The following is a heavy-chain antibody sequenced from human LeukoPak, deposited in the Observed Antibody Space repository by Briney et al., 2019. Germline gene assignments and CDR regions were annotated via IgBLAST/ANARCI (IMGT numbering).Heavy chain of an antibody. V-gene: IGHV3-7*01. Sequence: GGSLRLSCAASGFTFSSYWMSWVRQAPGEGLEWVANIKQDGSEKYYVDSVKGRFTISRDNAKNSLYLQMNSLRAEDTAVYYCARVTADYYDSSGYYPYWGQGTLVTVSS. CDR1: GFTFSSYW. CDR2: IKQDGSEK. J-gene: IGHJ4*02. CDR3: ARVTADYYDSSGYYPY. D-gene: IGHD3-22*01.